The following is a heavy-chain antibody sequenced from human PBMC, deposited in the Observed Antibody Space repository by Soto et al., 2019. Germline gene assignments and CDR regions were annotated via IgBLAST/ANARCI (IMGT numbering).Heavy chain of an antibody. V-gene: IGHV4-59*01. CDR2: IYHGGST. D-gene: IGHD3-10*01. CDR1: GGSMSGYY. Sequence: SLTCSVSGGSMSGYYWSWIRQTPGKRLEWIAHIYHGGSTNYNPSLKSRVTISVDTSKNQFSLRLSSVTAADTAVYYCARDLGGGYNWFDPWGQGTLVTVSS. CDR3: ARDLGGGYNWFDP. J-gene: IGHJ5*02.